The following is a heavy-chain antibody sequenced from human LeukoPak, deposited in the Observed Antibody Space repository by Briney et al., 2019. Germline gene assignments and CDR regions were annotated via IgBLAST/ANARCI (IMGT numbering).Heavy chain of an antibody. CDR2: IYSGGIT. CDR3: ARDRGSDGSDQLDP. J-gene: IGHJ5*02. CDR1: GVSISNFY. Sequence: PSETLSITCTVSGVSISNFYLIWIRQPAGKGLEWIGRIYSGGITIYNPSLKSRVTMSVDTSKNQFSLKLSSVTAADTAVYYCARDRGSDGSDQLDPWGQGTLVTVSS. V-gene: IGHV4-4*07. D-gene: IGHD3-10*01.